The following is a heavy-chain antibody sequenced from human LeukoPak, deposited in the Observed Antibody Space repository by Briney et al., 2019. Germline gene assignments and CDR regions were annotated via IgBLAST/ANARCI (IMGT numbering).Heavy chain of an antibody. D-gene: IGHD3-10*01. CDR1: GYTFTGYY. V-gene: IGHV1-2*02. CDR3: AAPHYYGSGRGQYYDMDV. CDR2: INPNSGDT. J-gene: IGHJ6*02. Sequence: ASVKVSCKASGYTFTGYYMHWVRQAPGQGLEWMGWINPNSGDTNYAQKFQGRVTMTRDTSISTAYMELSRLRSDDTAVYYCAAPHYYGSGRGQYYDMDVWGQGTTVTVSS.